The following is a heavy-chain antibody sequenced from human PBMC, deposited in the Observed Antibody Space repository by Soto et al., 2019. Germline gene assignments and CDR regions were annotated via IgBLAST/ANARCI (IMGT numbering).Heavy chain of an antibody. CDR3: ARDRGGYDFWSGYFRYYYYYGMDV. J-gene: IGHJ6*02. D-gene: IGHD3-3*01. Sequence: SETLSLTCTVSGGSISSYYWSWIRQPPGKGLEWIGYIYYSGSTNYNPSLKSRVTISVDTSKNQFSLMLSSVTAADTAVYYCARDRGGYDFWSGYFRYYYYYGMDVWGQGTTVTVSS. CDR2: IYYSGST. V-gene: IGHV4-59*01. CDR1: GGSISSYY.